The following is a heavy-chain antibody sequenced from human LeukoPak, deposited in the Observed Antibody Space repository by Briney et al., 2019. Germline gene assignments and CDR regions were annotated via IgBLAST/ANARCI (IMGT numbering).Heavy chain of an antibody. Sequence: PSETLSLTCTVSGGSISSYYWSWIRQPPGKGLEWIGYIYYSGSTNYYPSLKSRVTISVDTSKNQFSLKLSSVTAADTAVYYCARLAGSWMGLDYWGQGTLVTVSS. CDR1: GGSISSYY. CDR3: ARLAGSWMGLDY. CDR2: IYYSGST. D-gene: IGHD2-15*01. V-gene: IGHV4-59*08. J-gene: IGHJ4*02.